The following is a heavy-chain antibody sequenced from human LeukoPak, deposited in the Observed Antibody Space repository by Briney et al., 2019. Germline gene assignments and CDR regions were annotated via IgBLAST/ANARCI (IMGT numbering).Heavy chain of an antibody. CDR1: GFTFSSYW. V-gene: IGHV3-7*01. CDR3: ARETPGIAATVDY. CDR2: IKQDGSEK. Sequence: PGGSLRLSCAASGFTFSSYWMSWVRQAPGKGLEWVANIKQDGSEKYYVDSVKGRFTISRDNAKNSLYLQMNSLRAEDTAVYYCARETPGIAATVDYWGQGTLVTVSS. D-gene: IGHD6-13*01. J-gene: IGHJ4*02.